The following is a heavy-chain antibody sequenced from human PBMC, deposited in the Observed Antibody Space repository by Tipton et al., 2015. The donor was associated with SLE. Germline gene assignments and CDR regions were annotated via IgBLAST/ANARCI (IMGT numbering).Heavy chain of an antibody. J-gene: IGHJ4*02. V-gene: IGHV4-34*01. D-gene: IGHD3-3*01. CDR2: INHSGST. Sequence: TLSLTCAVYGGSFSGYYWSWIRQPPGKGLEWIGEINHSGSTYYNPSLKSRVTISVDTSKNQFSLKLSSVTAADTAVYYCARRPPSITIFGGDWGQGTLVTVSS. CDR3: ARRPPSITIFGGD. CDR1: GGSFSGYY.